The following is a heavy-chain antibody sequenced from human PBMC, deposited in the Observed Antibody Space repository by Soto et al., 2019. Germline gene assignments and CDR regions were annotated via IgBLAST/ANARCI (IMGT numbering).Heavy chain of an antibody. CDR3: ARLGAYYQAMDS. Sequence: PSETLSLTCTVSGGSMSSYYWSWIRQPPGKGLEWIGYIYYAGTTTYNPSLQSRVSISVDTSKNEVSLKLTSVTAADTAVYFCARLGAYYQAMDSWGQGTLVTVSS. D-gene: IGHD3-22*01. V-gene: IGHV4-59*08. J-gene: IGHJ1*01. CDR1: GGSMSSYY. CDR2: IYYAGTT.